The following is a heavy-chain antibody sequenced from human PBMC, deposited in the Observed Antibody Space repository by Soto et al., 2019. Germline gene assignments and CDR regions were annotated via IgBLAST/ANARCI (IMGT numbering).Heavy chain of an antibody. CDR1: GFTFTNAW. Sequence: GGSLRLSCAASGFTFTNAWMNWVRQAPGEGLEWLGRIKSKTDDETTDYAAPVKGRFTISRDDSKNTLYLQMNSLKTEDTAVYYCATSTEGIVVVVPPAPTGPIVWFDPWGQGILVTVSS. V-gene: IGHV3-15*01. CDR2: IKSKTDDETT. D-gene: IGHD2-15*01. J-gene: IGHJ5*02. CDR3: ATSTEGIVVVVPPAPTGPIVWFDP.